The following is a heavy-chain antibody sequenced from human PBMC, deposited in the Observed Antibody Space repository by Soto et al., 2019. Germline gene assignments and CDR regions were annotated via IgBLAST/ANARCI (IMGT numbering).Heavy chain of an antibody. CDR2: ISWDTGTT. Sequence: PGGSLRLSCAVSGFTFDDYNMHWVRQTPGKGLEWVSLISWDTGTTHYADSVKGRFTISRDNSKDSLYLQMNSLKPEDTAVYYCTRDGKDILTGSVPHYYYGMDIWGQGTTVTVSS. D-gene: IGHD3-9*01. V-gene: IGHV3-43*01. CDR3: TRDGKDILTGSVPHYYYGMDI. J-gene: IGHJ6*02. CDR1: GFTFDDYN.